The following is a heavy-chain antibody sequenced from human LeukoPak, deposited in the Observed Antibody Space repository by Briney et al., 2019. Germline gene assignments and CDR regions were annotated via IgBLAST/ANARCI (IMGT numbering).Heavy chain of an antibody. Sequence: SETLSLTCTVSGVSNSSYFWSWLRQPPGKGLEWIGSIYHSGSTYYNPSLKSRVTISVDTSKNQFSLKLSSVTAADTAVYYCATSPYDFWSGYPTRFDYWGQGTLVTVPS. CDR1: GVSNSSYF. V-gene: IGHV4-38-2*02. D-gene: IGHD3-3*01. CDR2: IYHSGST. J-gene: IGHJ4*02. CDR3: ATSPYDFWSGYPTRFDY.